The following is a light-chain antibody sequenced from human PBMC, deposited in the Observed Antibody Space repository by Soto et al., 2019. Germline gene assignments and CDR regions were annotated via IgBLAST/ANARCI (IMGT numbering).Light chain of an antibody. CDR1: ISDVSGYNF. Sequence: QSALTQPASVSGSPGQSITISCTGTISDVSGYNFVSWYQQYPGEAPKLMIYDVSNRPSGVSNRFSGSKSGNTASLTSSGLQAEDEADYYCSSYTSSNTYVFGTGTKVTVL. CDR2: DVS. CDR3: SSYTSSNTYV. V-gene: IGLV2-14*03. J-gene: IGLJ1*01.